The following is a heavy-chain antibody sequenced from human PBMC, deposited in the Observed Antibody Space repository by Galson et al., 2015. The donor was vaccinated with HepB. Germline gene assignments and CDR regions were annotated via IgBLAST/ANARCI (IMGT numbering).Heavy chain of an antibody. CDR2: FDPEDGET. V-gene: IGHV1-24*01. J-gene: IGHJ4*02. Sequence: SVKVSCKVSGYTLTELSMHWVRQAPGKGLEWMGGFDPEDGETIYAQKFQGRVTMTEDTSTDTAYMELCSLRSEDTAVYYCATRPIFGVVFFDYWGQGTLVTVSS. CDR1: GYTLTELS. D-gene: IGHD3-3*01. CDR3: ATRPIFGVVFFDY.